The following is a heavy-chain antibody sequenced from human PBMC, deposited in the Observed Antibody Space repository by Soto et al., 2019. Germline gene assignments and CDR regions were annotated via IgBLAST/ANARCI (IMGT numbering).Heavy chain of an antibody. CDR3: ARGVATIGP. Sequence: QVQLQESGPRLVKPSETLSLTCSVSGDSISSYYWSWIRQPPGKGLEWIGYIYYSGSTNYNPSFKSRVTISVGTPKNQSSLKLTSVTAADTAVYYCARGVATIGPWGQGTLVTVSS. V-gene: IGHV4-59*01. D-gene: IGHD5-12*01. CDR2: IYYSGST. J-gene: IGHJ5*02. CDR1: GDSISSYY.